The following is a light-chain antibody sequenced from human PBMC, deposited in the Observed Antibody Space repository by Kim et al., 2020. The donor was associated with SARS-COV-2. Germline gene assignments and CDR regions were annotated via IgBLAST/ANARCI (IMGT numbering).Light chain of an antibody. CDR3: QQRYNWPLT. CDR2: DAS. Sequence: LSPGERATLSCRTSQSVGNLLAWYQQRPGQDPRILIYDASTRATGIPARFSGYGSGTDFILTISNLEPEDFAVYYCQQRYNWPLTFGGGTRVDIK. J-gene: IGKJ4*01. CDR1: QSVGNL. V-gene: IGKV3-11*01.